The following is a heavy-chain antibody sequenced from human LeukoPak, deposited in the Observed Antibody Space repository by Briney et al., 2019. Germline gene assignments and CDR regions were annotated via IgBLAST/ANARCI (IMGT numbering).Heavy chain of an antibody. CDR3: ARGRGRIAAAGTADY. CDR2: ISGSGSTI. J-gene: IGHJ4*02. D-gene: IGHD6-13*01. CDR1: GFTFSSYA. Sequence: PGGSLRLSCAASGFTFSSYAMSWVRQAPGKGLEWVSAISGSGSTIYYADSVKGRFTISRDNAKNSLYLQMNSLRAEDTAVYYCARGRGRIAAAGTADYWGQGTLVTVSS. V-gene: IGHV3-48*04.